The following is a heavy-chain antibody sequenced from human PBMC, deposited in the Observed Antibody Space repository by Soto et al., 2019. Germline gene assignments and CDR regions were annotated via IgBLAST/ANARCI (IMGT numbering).Heavy chain of an antibody. D-gene: IGHD2-15*01. J-gene: IGHJ4*02. CDR1: GFTSSSYA. CDR3: AKQYCSGGSCSAH. V-gene: IGHV3-23*01. CDR2: ISGSGGST. Sequence: EVQLLESGGGLVQPGGSLRLSCAASGFTSSSYAMSWVRQAPGKGLEWVSAISGSGGSTYYADSVKGRFTISRDNSKNTLYLQMNSLRAEDTAVSYCAKQYCSGGSCSAHWGQGTLVTVSS.